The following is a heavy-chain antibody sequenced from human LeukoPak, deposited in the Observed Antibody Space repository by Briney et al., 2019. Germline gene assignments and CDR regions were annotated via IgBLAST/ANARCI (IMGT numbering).Heavy chain of an antibody. D-gene: IGHD5-12*01. CDR1: GGSVSGNIYY. V-gene: IGHV4-61*03. Sequence: SETLSLTCTVSGGSVSGNIYYWTWIRQPPGKGLEWIGFIYYTGSTRYSPSLESRVTMSLDTSKSHFSLRLSSVATADTAVYYCARRVASRATGYYFDFWGQGILVTVSS. J-gene: IGHJ4*02. CDR3: ARRVASRATGYYFDF. CDR2: IYYTGST.